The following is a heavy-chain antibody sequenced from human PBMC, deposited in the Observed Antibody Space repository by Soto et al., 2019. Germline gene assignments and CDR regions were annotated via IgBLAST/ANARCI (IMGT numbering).Heavy chain of an antibody. CDR3: ARSYGGSPHDAFDI. D-gene: IGHD2-15*01. Sequence: QVQLVQSGAEVKKPGASVKVSCKASGYTFTSYYMHWVRQAPGQGLEWMGIINPSGGSTSYAQKFQGRVTXXRXTXXSTVYMELSSLRSEDTAVYYCARSYGGSPHDAFDIWGQGTMVTVSS. CDR2: INPSGGST. CDR1: GYTFTSYY. V-gene: IGHV1-46*01. J-gene: IGHJ3*02.